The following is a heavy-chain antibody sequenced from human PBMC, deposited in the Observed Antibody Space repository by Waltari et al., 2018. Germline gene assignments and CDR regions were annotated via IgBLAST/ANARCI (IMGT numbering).Heavy chain of an antibody. CDR1: GFTFSSYS. Sequence: EVQLVESGGGLVQPGGSLRLSCAASGFTFSSYSMNWVRQAPGKGLEWVSYISSSSSTIDYADSVKGRFTISRDNAKNSLYLQMNSLRAEDTAVYYCARAGEGGRSLDYWGQGTLVTVSS. V-gene: IGHV3-48*04. J-gene: IGHJ4*02. D-gene: IGHD3-16*01. CDR2: ISSSSSTI. CDR3: ARAGEGGRSLDY.